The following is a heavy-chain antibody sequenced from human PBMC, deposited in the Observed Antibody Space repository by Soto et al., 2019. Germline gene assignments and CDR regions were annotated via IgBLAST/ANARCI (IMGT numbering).Heavy chain of an antibody. J-gene: IGHJ4*02. V-gene: IGHV3-23*01. CDR2: ISGSGGST. D-gene: IGHD2-2*01. Sequence: GGSLRLYCAASGFTFSSYAMSWVRQAPGKGLEWVSAISGSGGSTYYADSVKGRFTISRDNSKDTLYLQMNSLRAEDTAVYYCAKDTLLIVVVPAAIDYWGQGTLVTVSS. CDR3: AKDTLLIVVVPAAIDY. CDR1: GFTFSSYA.